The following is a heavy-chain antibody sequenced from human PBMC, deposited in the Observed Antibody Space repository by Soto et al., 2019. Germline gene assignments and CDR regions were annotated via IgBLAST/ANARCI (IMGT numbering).Heavy chain of an antibody. CDR1: GGTFRTYA. Sequence: QVQLLQSGAEVKKPGSSVRVSCEASGGTFRTYAISWVRQAPGQGLEWMGEIIPIFGTVNYAQKFQGRVTHTADESTTTVYMDLRSLRSEDTAVYYCAKGAVAGTPTSYYYYGMDVWGQGTTVTVSS. CDR2: IIPIFGTV. CDR3: AKGAVAGTPTSYYYYGMDV. V-gene: IGHV1-69*12. J-gene: IGHJ6*02. D-gene: IGHD6-19*01.